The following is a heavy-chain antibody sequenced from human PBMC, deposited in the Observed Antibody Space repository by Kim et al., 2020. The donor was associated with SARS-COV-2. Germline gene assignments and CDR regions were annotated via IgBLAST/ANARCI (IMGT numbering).Heavy chain of an antibody. V-gene: IGHV3-7*01. J-gene: IGHJ4*02. D-gene: IGHD1-26*01. CDR2: K. Sequence: KYEEASGKGRFTISRDNAKNSLYLQMESLRAEDTAVYYCVRKRPGVGAFDYWGQGALVTVSS. CDR3: VRKRPGVGAFDY.